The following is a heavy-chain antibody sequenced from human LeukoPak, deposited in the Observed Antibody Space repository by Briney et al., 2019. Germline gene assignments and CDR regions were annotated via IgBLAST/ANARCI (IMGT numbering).Heavy chain of an antibody. V-gene: IGHV3-23*01. CDR1: GFTFSTYA. D-gene: IGHD2-2*02. Sequence: PGGSLRLSCAASGFTFSTYAMNWVRQAPGKRLEWVSSICGSGGSTYYADSVKGRFTISRDNSKNTLYLQMNSLRAEDTAVYYCAKARGYCSSTSCYTEFDYWGQGTLVTVSS. CDR2: ICGSGGST. CDR3: AKARGYCSSTSCYTEFDY. J-gene: IGHJ4*02.